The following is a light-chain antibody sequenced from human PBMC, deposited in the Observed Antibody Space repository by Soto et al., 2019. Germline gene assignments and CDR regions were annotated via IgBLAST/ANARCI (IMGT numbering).Light chain of an antibody. J-gene: IGKJ4*01. Sequence: APLSCRASQSISSNLAWYQQKPGQAPRLLIYGASTRATGIPASFSGSGSGTEFNLTISSLQAEDVAVYYCQQYYSTPNTFGGGSQVDIK. CDR3: QQYYSTPNT. CDR1: QSISSN. CDR2: GAS. V-gene: IGKV3-15*01.